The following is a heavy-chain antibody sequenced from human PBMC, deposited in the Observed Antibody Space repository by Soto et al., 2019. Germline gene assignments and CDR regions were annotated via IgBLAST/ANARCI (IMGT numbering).Heavy chain of an antibody. CDR2: IIPIFGTA. Sequence: GASVKVSCKASGGTFSSYAISWVRQAPGQGLEWMGGIIPIFGTANYAQKFQGRVTITADESTSTAYMELSSLRSEDTAVYYCASLLARVDRYYYYGMDVWGQGTTVTVPS. J-gene: IGHJ6*02. CDR1: GGTFSSYA. D-gene: IGHD2-15*01. CDR3: ASLLARVDRYYYYGMDV. V-gene: IGHV1-69*13.